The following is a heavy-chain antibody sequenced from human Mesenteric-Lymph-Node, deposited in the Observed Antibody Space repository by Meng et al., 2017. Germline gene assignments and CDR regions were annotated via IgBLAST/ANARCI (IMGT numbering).Heavy chain of an antibody. CDR3: ARADVLYDYVWGSAGDY. J-gene: IGHJ4*02. D-gene: IGHD3-16*01. CDR1: GFTFSSYA. V-gene: IGHV3-23*01. CDR2: IRGSGAYT. Sequence: GESLKISCAASGFTFSSYAMNWVRQAPGKGLEWVSTIRGSGAYTYYADSVKGRFTISRDNSKNTLYLQMNSLRAEDTAVYYCARADVLYDYVWGSAGDYWGQGTLVTVSS.